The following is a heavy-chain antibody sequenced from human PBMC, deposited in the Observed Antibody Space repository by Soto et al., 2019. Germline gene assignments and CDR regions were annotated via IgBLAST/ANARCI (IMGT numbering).Heavy chain of an antibody. V-gene: IGHV3-7*01. CDR2: RNKNGDAK. CDR3: VRQGFES. Sequence: PGRSLRLPCAAAGFTFSSYSMSCVRQAPVQGLEWVATRNKNGDAKYYVDSVNGRFTISRDHAKNTRYLQMSSLRDEDTALYYIVRQGFESWGQGSPVIVSS. D-gene: IGHD2-8*01. CDR1: GFTFSSYS. J-gene: IGHJ4*01.